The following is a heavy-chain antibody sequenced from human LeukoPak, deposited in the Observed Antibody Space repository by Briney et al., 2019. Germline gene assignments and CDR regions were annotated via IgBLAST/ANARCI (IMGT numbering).Heavy chain of an antibody. CDR1: GGSISSSSYY. J-gene: IGHJ6*03. Sequence: TPSETLSLTCTVSGGSISSSSYYWGWIRQPPGKGLEWIGSIYYSGSTYYNPSLKSRVTISVDTSKNQFSLKLSSVTAADTAVYYCARGVVTVGYYMDVWGKGTTVTVSS. CDR3: ARGVVTVGYYMDV. CDR2: IYYSGST. V-gene: IGHV4-39*07. D-gene: IGHD4-23*01.